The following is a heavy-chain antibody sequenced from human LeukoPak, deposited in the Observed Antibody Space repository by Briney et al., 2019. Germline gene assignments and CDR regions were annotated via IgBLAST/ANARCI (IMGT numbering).Heavy chain of an antibody. CDR1: GFTFSSYG. CDR3: AKDIITMVRGLTERYYYYYGMDV. CDR2: ISYDGSNK. J-gene: IGHJ6*02. Sequence: GRSLRLSCAASGFTFSSYGMHWVRQAPGKGLEWVAVISYDGSNKYYADSVKGRFTISRDNSKNTLYLQMNSLRAEDTAVYYCAKDIITMVRGLTERYYYYYGMDVWGQGTTVTVSS. V-gene: IGHV3-30*18. D-gene: IGHD3-10*01.